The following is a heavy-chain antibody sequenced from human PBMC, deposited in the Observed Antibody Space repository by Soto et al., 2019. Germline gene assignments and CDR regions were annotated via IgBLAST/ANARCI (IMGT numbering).Heavy chain of an antibody. D-gene: IGHD5-12*01. CDR2: ISGSGGST. CDR1: GFTFSNYA. CDR3: ARTEGDIVATSLDY. J-gene: IGHJ4*02. Sequence: GGSLRLSCAGSGFTFSNYAMSWVRQAPGKGLAWVSAISGSGGSTYYADSVKGRFTISRDNSKNTLYLQMNSLRAADTAVYYCARTEGDIVATSLDYWGQGTLVTVSS. V-gene: IGHV3-23*01.